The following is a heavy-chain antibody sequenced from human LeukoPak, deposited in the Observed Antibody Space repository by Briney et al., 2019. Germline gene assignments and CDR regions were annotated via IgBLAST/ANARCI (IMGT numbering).Heavy chain of an antibody. CDR2: ISYDGSNT. Sequence: LPGRSLRLSCAASGFTFSNYAMHWVRQAPGKGLEWVTIISYDGSNTYYADPVKGRFTISRDNSKNTLYLQMNSLRAEDTAVYYCAKVRVVFNWNYAYYFDYWGQGTLVTVSS. CDR3: AKVRVVFNWNYAYYFDY. CDR1: GFTFSNYA. J-gene: IGHJ4*02. V-gene: IGHV3-30*18. D-gene: IGHD1-7*01.